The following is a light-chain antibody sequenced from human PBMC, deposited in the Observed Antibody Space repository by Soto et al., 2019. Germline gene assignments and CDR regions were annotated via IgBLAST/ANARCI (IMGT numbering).Light chain of an antibody. CDR3: QTWDTGIRV. V-gene: IGLV4-69*01. CDR1: SGHSTYA. J-gene: IGLJ3*02. CDR2: INGDGSH. Sequence: QLVLTQSPSASASLGASVKLTCTLSSGHSTYAIAWHQQQPEKGPRYLMKINGDGSHNKGDGIPDRFSGSTSGAERYLTISSLQSEDEADYYCQTWDTGIRVFGGGTKLTVL.